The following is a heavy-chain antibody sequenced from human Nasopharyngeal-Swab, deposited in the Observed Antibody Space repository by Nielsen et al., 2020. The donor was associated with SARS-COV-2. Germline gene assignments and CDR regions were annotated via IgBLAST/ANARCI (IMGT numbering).Heavy chain of an antibody. D-gene: IGHD3-22*01. CDR2: IYYSGST. J-gene: IGHJ4*02. V-gene: IGHV4-31*03. CDR3: ARADSSGYYETIDY. Sequence: SETLSLTCTVSGGSISSGGYYWSWIRQHPGKGLEWIGYIYYSGSTYYNPSLKSRVTISVDTSKNQFSLKLSSVTAADTAVYYCARADSSGYYETIDYWGQGTLVTVSS. CDR1: GGSISSGGYY.